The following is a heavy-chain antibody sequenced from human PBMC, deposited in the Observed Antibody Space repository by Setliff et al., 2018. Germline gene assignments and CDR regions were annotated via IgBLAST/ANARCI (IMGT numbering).Heavy chain of an antibody. V-gene: IGHV1-46*03. Sequence: ASVKVSCKASGYTLTNYCMHWVRQAPGQGLEWMGIINPSGGLTRYAQKFQGKVTMTRDTSTSTAYMEVSSLRSEDTAVYFCARDRFYNSWSGTSITAPHDAFDIWGQGTMVTVSS. CDR1: GYTLTNYC. D-gene: IGHD3-3*01. CDR3: ARDRFYNSWSGTSITAPHDAFDI. J-gene: IGHJ3*02. CDR2: INPSGGLT.